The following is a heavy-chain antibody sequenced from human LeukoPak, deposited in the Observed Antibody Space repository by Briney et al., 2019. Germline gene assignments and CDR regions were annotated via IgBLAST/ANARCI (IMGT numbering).Heavy chain of an antibody. CDR2: ISAYNGNT. D-gene: IGHD3-3*01. J-gene: IGHJ6*02. Sequence: GASVKVSCKASGYTFTSYGISWVRQAPGQGLEWMGWISAYNGNTNYAQKLRGRVTMTTDTSTSTAYMELRSLRSDDTAVYYCARDSGFLEWPYYYYGMDVWGQGTTVTVSS. V-gene: IGHV1-18*01. CDR3: ARDSGFLEWPYYYYGMDV. CDR1: GYTFTSYG.